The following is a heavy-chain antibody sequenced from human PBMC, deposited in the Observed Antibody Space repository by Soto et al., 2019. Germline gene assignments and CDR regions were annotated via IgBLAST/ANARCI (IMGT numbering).Heavy chain of an antibody. CDR3: ATASYYYGSGSYHGPFDY. Sequence: SVKVSCKASGGTFSSYTISWVRQAPGQGLEWMGRIIPILGIANYAQKFQGRVTMTEDTSTDTAYMELSSLRSEDTAVYYCATASYYYGSGSYHGPFDYWGQGTLVTVSS. V-gene: IGHV1-69*02. CDR1: GGTFSSYT. J-gene: IGHJ4*02. CDR2: IIPILGIA. D-gene: IGHD3-10*01.